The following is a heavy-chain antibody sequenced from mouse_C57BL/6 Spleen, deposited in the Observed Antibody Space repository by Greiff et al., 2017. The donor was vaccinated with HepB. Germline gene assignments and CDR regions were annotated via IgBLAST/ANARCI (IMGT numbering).Heavy chain of an antibody. D-gene: IGHD1-1*01. CDR1: GYTFTSYW. V-gene: IGHV1-69*01. CDR3: ARKGATITTVVADWYFDV. J-gene: IGHJ1*03. CDR2: IDPSDSYT. Sequence: QVQLKQPGAELVMPGASVKLSCKASGYTFTSYWMHWVKQRPGQGLEWIGEIDPSDSYTNYNQKFKGKSTLTVDKSSSKAYMQLSSLTSEDSAVYYCARKGATITTVVADWYFDVWGTGTTVTVSS.